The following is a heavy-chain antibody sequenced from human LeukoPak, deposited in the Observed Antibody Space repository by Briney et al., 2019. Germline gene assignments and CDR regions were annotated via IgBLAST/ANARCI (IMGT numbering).Heavy chain of an antibody. D-gene: IGHD3-22*01. V-gene: IGHV4-4*07. CDR1: GGSISSYY. J-gene: IGHJ4*02. CDR2: IYTSGST. CDR3: ARVRFNYYDSSGSNYFDY. Sequence: SETLSLTCTVSGGSISSYYWSWIRQPAGKGLEWIGRIYTSGSTNYNPSLKSRVTMSVDTSKNPFSLKLSSVTAADTAVYYCARVRFNYYDSSGSNYFDYWGQGTLVTVSS.